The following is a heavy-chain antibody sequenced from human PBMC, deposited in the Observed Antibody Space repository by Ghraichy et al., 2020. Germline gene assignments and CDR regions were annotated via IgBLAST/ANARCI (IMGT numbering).Heavy chain of an antibody. Sequence: GGSLRLSCAASGFTFSIYSMNWVRQAPGKGLEWVSSISSSSSYIHYADSVKGRFTISRDNAKNSLYLQMNNLRAEDTAVYYCARAPSRGHSWFHYYYFDLWGRGTLVTVSS. V-gene: IGHV3-21*01. D-gene: IGHD6-19*01. CDR2: ISSSSSYI. CDR1: GFTFSIYS. CDR3: ARAPSRGHSWFHYYYFDL. J-gene: IGHJ2*01.